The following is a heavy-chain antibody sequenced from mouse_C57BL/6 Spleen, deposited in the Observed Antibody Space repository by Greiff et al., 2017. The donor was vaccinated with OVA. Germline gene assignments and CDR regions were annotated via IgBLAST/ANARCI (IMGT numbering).Heavy chain of an antibody. V-gene: IGHV1-54*01. CDR2: INPGSGGT. CDR1: GYAFTNYL. Sequence: VQLQQSGAELVRPGTSVKVSCKASGYAFTNYLIEWVKQRPGQGLEWIGVINPGSGGTNYNEKFKGKATLTADKSSSIAYMQLSSLTSEDSAVYFCARDGFDYWGQGTTLTVSS. CDR3: ARDGFDY. J-gene: IGHJ2*01.